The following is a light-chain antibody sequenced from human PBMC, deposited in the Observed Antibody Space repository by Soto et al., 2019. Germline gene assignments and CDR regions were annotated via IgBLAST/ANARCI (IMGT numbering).Light chain of an antibody. Sequence: LTQPASVSGSPGQSITISCTGTNSDVGGYNYVSWYQQHPGKAPKVIIYEVSNRPSGVSNRFSGSKSGNTASLTISGLQTEDEADYYCSSYTSGTTRVFGGGTKLTVL. CDR2: EVS. CDR3: SSYTSGTTRV. V-gene: IGLV2-14*01. CDR1: NSDVGGYNY. J-gene: IGLJ3*02.